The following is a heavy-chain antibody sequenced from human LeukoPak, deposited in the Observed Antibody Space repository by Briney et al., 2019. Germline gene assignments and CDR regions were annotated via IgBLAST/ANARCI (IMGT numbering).Heavy chain of an antibody. CDR1: GYSISSGYY. V-gene: IGHV4-38-2*01. CDR2: SYHSGST. CDR3: AGTYMVRGVIIAFSDY. Sequence: SETLSLTCAVSGYSISSGYYWGWIRQPPGKGVEWIGSSYHSGSTYYNPSLKSRVTISVDTSNNQVSLKLSSVPAADTAVYYCAGTYMVRGVIIAFSDYWGQGTLVTVSS. D-gene: IGHD3-10*01. J-gene: IGHJ4*02.